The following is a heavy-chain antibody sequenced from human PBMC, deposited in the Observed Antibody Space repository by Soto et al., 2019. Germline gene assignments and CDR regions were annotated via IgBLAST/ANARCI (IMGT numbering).Heavy chain of an antibody. Sequence: ASVKVSCKASGGTFSSYAISWVRQAPGHGLEWMGGIIPILGIANYAQKFQGRVTITADKSTSTAYMELSSLRSEDTAVYYCARVDPTRGDDFWSGYFDYWGQGTLVTVSS. CDR3: ARVDPTRGDDFWSGYFDY. CDR1: GGTFSSYA. V-gene: IGHV1-69*10. CDR2: IIPILGIA. J-gene: IGHJ4*02. D-gene: IGHD3-3*01.